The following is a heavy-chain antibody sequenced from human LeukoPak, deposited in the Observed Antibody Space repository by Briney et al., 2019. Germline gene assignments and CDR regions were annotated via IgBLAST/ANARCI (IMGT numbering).Heavy chain of an antibody. CDR2: IWYDGSTK. V-gene: IGHV3-33*01. D-gene: IGHD6-19*01. J-gene: IGHJ4*02. Sequence: PGGSLRLSCAASGFSFKDTGMHWVRQAPGKGPEWLTIIWYDGSTKYYADSVKGRFTISRDNVENSLYLQMNSLRDEDTAVYYCARVVAGYSVNYFDYWGQGTLVTVSS. CDR1: GFSFKDTG. CDR3: ARVVAGYSVNYFDY.